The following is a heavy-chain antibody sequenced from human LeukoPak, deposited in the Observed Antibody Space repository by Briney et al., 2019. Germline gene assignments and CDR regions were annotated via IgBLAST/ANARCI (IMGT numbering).Heavy chain of an antibody. CDR1: GGSISSYY. J-gene: IGHJ3*02. CDR2: IYTSGST. CDR3: ATQRAFAFDT. V-gene: IGHV4-4*07. D-gene: IGHD3-3*02. Sequence: SETLSLTCTVSGGSISSYYWSWIRQPAGKGLEWIGRIYTSGSTNYNPSLKSRVTMSVDTSKNQFSLKLSSVTAGDTAVYYYATQRAFAFDTWGQGTMVTVSS.